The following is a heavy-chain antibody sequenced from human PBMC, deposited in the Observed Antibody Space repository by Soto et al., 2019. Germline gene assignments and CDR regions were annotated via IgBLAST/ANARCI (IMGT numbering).Heavy chain of an antibody. CDR2: ISGSDGKT. J-gene: IGHJ4*02. D-gene: IGHD3-3*01. CDR1: GFSFGIYA. Sequence: PGGSLRLSCAASGFSFGIYALSWVRHAPGEGLEWVSTISGSDGKTFYADAVKGRFSISRDTSQNTLYLQMNSLRADDTAIYYCARWSYLDYWGQGTRVTVSS. V-gene: IGHV3-23*01. CDR3: ARWSYLDY.